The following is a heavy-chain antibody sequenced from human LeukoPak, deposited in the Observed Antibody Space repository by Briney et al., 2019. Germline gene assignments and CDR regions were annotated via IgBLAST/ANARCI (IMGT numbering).Heavy chain of an antibody. CDR3: AGAAQSRYYYDSSGYYY. CDR2: IIPIFGTA. D-gene: IGHD3-22*01. Sequence: SVKVSCKASGGTFSSYAISWVRQAPGQGLEWMGRIIPIFGTANYAQKFQGRVTITTDESTTTAYMELSSLRSEDTAVYYCAGAAQSRYYYDSSGYYYWGQGTLVTVSS. V-gene: IGHV1-69*05. J-gene: IGHJ4*02. CDR1: GGTFSSYA.